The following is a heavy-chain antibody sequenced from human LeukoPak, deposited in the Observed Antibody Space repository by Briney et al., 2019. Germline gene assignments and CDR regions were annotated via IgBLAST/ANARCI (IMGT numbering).Heavy chain of an antibody. CDR2: INPNSGGT. Sequence: ASVKVSCKASGSTFTGYYMHWVRQAPGQGLEWMGWINPNSGGTNYAQKFQGRVTMTRDTSISTAYMELSRLRSDDTAVYYCARAEDYDFWSAWDYWGQGTLVTVSS. D-gene: IGHD3-3*01. V-gene: IGHV1-2*02. CDR1: GSTFTGYY. J-gene: IGHJ4*02. CDR3: ARAEDYDFWSAWDY.